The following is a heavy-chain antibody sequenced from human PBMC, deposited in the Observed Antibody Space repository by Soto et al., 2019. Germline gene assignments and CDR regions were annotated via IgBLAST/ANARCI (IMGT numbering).Heavy chain of an antibody. D-gene: IGHD6-19*01. CDR1: GFTFDDYA. V-gene: IGHV3-9*01. J-gene: IGHJ4*02. CDR3: AKDIGYSSGWLGYFDY. Sequence: EVQLVESGGGLGQPGRSLRLSCAASGFTFDDYAMHWVRQAPGKGLEWVSGISWNSGSIGYADSVKGRFTISRDNAKNSLYLQMNSLRAEDTALYYCAKDIGYSSGWLGYFDYWGQGTLVTVSS. CDR2: ISWNSGSI.